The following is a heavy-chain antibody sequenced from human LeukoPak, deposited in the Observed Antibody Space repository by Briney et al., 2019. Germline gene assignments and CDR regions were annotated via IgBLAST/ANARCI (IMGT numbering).Heavy chain of an antibody. CDR1: GGTFSSYA. Sequence: GASVKVSCKASGGTFSSYAISWVRQAPGQGLEWMGRIIPILGIANYAQKFQGRVTITADKSTSTAYMELSSLRSEDTAVYYCAREGAYSSSWLDYWGQGTLVTVSS. J-gene: IGHJ4*02. CDR2: IIPILGIA. V-gene: IGHV1-69*04. CDR3: AREGAYSSSWLDY. D-gene: IGHD6-13*01.